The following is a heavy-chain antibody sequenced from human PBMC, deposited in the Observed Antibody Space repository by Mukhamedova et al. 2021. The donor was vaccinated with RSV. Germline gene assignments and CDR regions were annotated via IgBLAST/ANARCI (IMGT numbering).Heavy chain of an antibody. D-gene: IGHD2-21*02. CDR2: GST. Sequence: GSTYYNPSLKSRVTISVDTSKNQFSLKLSSVTAADTAVYYCARHGLFVAAADCGGDCDRPTDDAFDICGQGTMVTVSS. V-gene: IGHV4-39*01. J-gene: IGHJ3*02. CDR3: ARHGLFVAAADCGGDCDRPTDDAFDI.